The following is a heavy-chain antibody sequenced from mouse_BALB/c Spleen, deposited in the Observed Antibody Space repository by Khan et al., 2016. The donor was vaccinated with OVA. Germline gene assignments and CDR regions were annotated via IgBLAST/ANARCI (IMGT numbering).Heavy chain of an antibody. CDR1: GFSITSDYA. Sequence: EVQLQESGPGLVKPSQSLSLTCTVTGFSITSDYAWNLLRQFPRNKLEWMGFISSSGSTNYNPAHYSRISITRDKSKNQFFMQLNTVTTEDTATYYCARDGSRYNYAMDYWGQGTSVTVSS. D-gene: IGHD2-3*01. J-gene: IGHJ4*01. CDR3: ARDGSRYNYAMDY. CDR2: ISSSGST. V-gene: IGHV3-2*02.